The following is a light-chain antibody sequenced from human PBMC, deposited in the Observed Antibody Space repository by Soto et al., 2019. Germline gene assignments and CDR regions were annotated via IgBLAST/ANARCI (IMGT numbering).Light chain of an antibody. Sequence: EIVMTQSPATLSVSPGERAPLSCRASQSVSSNLAWYQQNPGQAPRLLIYGASTRATGIPAKFSGSGSGTEFTLTISSLQSEDFAVYYCQQYNNWPPWTFGQGTKVDIK. J-gene: IGKJ1*01. CDR2: GAS. CDR3: QQYNNWPPWT. CDR1: QSVSSN. V-gene: IGKV3-15*01.